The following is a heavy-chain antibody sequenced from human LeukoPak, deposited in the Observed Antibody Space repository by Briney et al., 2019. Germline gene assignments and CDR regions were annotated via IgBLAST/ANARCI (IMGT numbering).Heavy chain of an antibody. Sequence: PVGSLSLSRAPSGFTLSSYGIRSVPYAPRKGLERVAFIRYDVSKKYYAHSVKGRFTISRDNSKNPLYLQMNSLRAEDTAVYYCAKDGGIIVVPAPIDYWGQGTLVTVSS. CDR3: AKDGGIIVVPAPIDY. D-gene: IGHD2-2*01. CDR2: IRYDVSKK. J-gene: IGHJ4*02. V-gene: IGHV3-30*02. CDR1: GFTLSSYG.